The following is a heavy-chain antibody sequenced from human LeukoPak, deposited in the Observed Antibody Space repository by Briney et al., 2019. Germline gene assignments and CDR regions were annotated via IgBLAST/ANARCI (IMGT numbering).Heavy chain of an antibody. CDR1: GFTFGDYA. CDR3: TRVSLVAASVFFDY. J-gene: IGHJ4*02. V-gene: IGHV3-49*04. CDR2: IRSKAYGGTT. D-gene: IGHD2-15*01. Sequence: GGSLRLSCTSSGFTFGDYAMSWVREAPRKGLEWGSFIRSKAYGGTTEYAASVKGRFTISRDDSKSIAYLQMNSLKTEDTAVYYCTRVSLVAASVFFDYWGQGSLVTVSS.